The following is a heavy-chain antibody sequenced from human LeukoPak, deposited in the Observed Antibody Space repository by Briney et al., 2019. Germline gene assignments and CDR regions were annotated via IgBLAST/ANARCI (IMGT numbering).Heavy chain of an antibody. CDR2: IYYSGST. V-gene: IGHV4-59*11. J-gene: IGHJ3*02. D-gene: IGHD4-23*01. Sequence: SETLSLTCTVSGGSISSHYWNWIRQPPGKGLEWIGYIYYSGSTNYNPSLKGRVTISVDTSKNQFSLKLSSVTAADTAVYYCARETTVVTPGRSDVFDIWGQGTMVTVSS. CDR1: GGSISSHY. CDR3: ARETTVVTPGRSDVFDI.